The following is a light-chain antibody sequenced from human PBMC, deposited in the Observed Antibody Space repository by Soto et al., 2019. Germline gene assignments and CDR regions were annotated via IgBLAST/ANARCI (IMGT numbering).Light chain of an antibody. CDR1: QSVTNTY. CDR3: QQYGSSPLFT. J-gene: IGKJ3*01. Sequence: DIVLTQSPGTLSLSPGERATLSCRASQSVTNTYLAWYQQKSGLAPRLLIYGASSRATGIPDRFSGSGSGTDFTLTISRLEPEDFAVYYCQQYGSSPLFTFGPGTKVDIK. CDR2: GAS. V-gene: IGKV3-20*01.